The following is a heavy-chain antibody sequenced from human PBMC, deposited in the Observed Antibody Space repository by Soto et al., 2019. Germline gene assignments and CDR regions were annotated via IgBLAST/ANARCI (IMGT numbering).Heavy chain of an antibody. Sequence: QVQLQESGPRLVKPSETLSLTCTVSDDFISSYYWHWIRQPAWKGLEWIGRVSTSGATNCNPSLESRVTMSVDTSKKQFSLKLTSVTAADTAVYLCERADYEILTGSYSMDVWGQWTKVTVSS. CDR1: DDFISSYY. V-gene: IGHV4-4*07. D-gene: IGHD3-9*01. CDR2: VSTSGAT. J-gene: IGHJ6*02. CDR3: ERADYEILTGSYSMDV.